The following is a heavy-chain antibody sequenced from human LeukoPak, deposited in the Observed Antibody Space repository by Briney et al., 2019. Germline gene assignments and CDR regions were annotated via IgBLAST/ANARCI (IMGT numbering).Heavy chain of an antibody. V-gene: IGHV1-18*01. D-gene: IGHD6-6*01. J-gene: IGHJ6*03. CDR3: ALYSSSSHGYYYYYMDV. CDR1: GYTFTSYG. CDR2: ISAYNGNT. Sequence: AASVKVSCKASGYTFTSYGISWVRQAPGQGLEWMGWISAYNGNTNYAQKLQGRVTTTTDTSTSTAYMELRSLRSDDTAVYYCALYSSSSHGYYYYYMDVWGKGTTVTVSS.